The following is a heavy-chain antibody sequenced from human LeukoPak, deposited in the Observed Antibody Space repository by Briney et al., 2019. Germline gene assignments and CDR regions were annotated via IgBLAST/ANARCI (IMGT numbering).Heavy chain of an antibody. CDR1: GFTFSSCA. V-gene: IGHV3-30-3*01. CDR2: ISYDGSNK. J-gene: IGHJ4*02. CDR3: ARAGGHSNYGPSDY. Sequence: GGSLRLSCAASGFTFSSCAMHWVRQAPGKGLEWVAVISYDGSNKYYADSVKGRFTISRDNSKNTLYLQMNSLRAEGTAVYYCARAGGHSNYGPSDYWGQGTLVTVSS. D-gene: IGHD4-11*01.